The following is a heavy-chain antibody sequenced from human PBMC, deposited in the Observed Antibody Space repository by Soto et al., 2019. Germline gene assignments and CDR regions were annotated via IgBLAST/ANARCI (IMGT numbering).Heavy chain of an antibody. Sequence: QVQLVQSGAEVKKPGASVKVSCKASGYTFTSYGISWVRQAPGQGLEWMGWISAYNGNTNYAQKLQGRVTMTTDTPTSTAYMELRSLRSDDTSVYYCARDQPWGGSSLSNEQFDPWCQGTLVTVSS. CDR2: ISAYNGNT. J-gene: IGHJ5*02. V-gene: IGHV1-18*04. D-gene: IGHD6-13*01. CDR1: GYTFTSYG. CDR3: ARDQPWGGSSLSNEQFDP.